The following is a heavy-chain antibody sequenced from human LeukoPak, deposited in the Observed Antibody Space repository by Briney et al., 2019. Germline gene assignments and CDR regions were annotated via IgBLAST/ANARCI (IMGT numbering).Heavy chain of an antibody. CDR3: AGQKCTGASCLTKNAFDI. D-gene: IGHD2-8*02. Sequence: PSETLSLTCTVSGSISGYYWSWIRQPPGKGLEWIGYIYTSGSTNYNPSLESRVTISVDTSKNQFSLDLSSVTAADTAVYYCAGQKCTGASCLTKNAFDIWGQGTMVTVSS. CDR1: GSISGYY. J-gene: IGHJ3*02. V-gene: IGHV4-4*09. CDR2: IYTSGST.